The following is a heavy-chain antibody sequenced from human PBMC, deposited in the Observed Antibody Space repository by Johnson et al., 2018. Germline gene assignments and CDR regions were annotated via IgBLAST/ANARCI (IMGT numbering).Heavy chain of an antibody. V-gene: IGHV3-9*01. CDR3: ARDEGDAFDI. CDR2: ISWNSGSI. CDR1: GFAFDDYA. J-gene: IGHJ3*02. Sequence: CAASGFAFDDYAMHWVRQAPGKGLEWVSGISWNSGSIGYADSVKGRFTISRDNAKNSLYLQMNSLRAEDTAVYYCARDEGDAFDIWGQGTMVTVSS.